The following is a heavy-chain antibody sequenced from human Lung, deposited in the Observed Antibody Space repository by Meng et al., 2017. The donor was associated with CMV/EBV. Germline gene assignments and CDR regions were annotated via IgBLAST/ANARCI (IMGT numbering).Heavy chain of an antibody. CDR3: AREYDGSGNYGMDV. D-gene: IGHD3-22*01. V-gene: IGHV1-18*01. CDR2: ISTYTGNT. Sequence: ASXXVSXKASGYTFNNYAIITWVRQAPGEGLEWMGQISTYTGNTIYAQKLQGRVTMTTDTSTSTAYMELRSPRSDDSSVYYCAREYDGSGNYGMDVWGQGTTVTVSS. J-gene: IGHJ6*02. CDR1: GYTFNNYA.